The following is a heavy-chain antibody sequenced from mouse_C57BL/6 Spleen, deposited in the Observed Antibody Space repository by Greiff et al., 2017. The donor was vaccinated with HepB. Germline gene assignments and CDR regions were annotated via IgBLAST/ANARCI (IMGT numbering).Heavy chain of an antibody. Sequence: VQLQQSGAELVKPGASVKLSCTASGFNIKDYYMHWVKQRTEQGLEWIGRIDPEDGDTKYAPKFQGKATITADTSSNTAYLQLSSLTSEDTAVYYCSRYSNYDAMDYWGQGTSVTVSS. J-gene: IGHJ4*01. D-gene: IGHD2-5*01. CDR3: SRYSNYDAMDY. CDR2: IDPEDGDT. V-gene: IGHV14-2*01. CDR1: GFNIKDYY.